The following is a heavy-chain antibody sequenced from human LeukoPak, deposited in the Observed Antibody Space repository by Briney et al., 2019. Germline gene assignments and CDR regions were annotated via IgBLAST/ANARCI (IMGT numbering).Heavy chain of an antibody. D-gene: IGHD3-10*01. CDR1: GFTFSSNV. CDR2: IKQDGSEK. CDR3: ARGGAPGFYFDS. Sequence: GGSLRLSCAASGFTFSSNVMIWVRQAPGKGLEWVANIKQDGSEKYFVDSVKGRFTIARDNAKNSLFLQMNSLRAEDTALYYCARGGAPGFYFDSWGRGTLVTVSS. J-gene: IGHJ4*02. V-gene: IGHV3-7*01.